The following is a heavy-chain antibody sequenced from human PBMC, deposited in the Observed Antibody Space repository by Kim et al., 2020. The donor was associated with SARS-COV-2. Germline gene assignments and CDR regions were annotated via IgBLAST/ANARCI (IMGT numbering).Heavy chain of an antibody. V-gene: IGHV3-30*18. Sequence: GGSLRLSCVASGFTFSSYGMHWVRQAPGKGLEWVAVISYDGSYKHYADSVKGRFTISRDNTKSTLYLQMNSLRDEDTAVYYCAKATIFGVVYPDHWGQGTLLTVS. CDR2: ISYDGSYK. CDR3: AKATIFGVVYPDH. D-gene: IGHD3-3*01. CDR1: GFTFSSYG. J-gene: IGHJ4*02.